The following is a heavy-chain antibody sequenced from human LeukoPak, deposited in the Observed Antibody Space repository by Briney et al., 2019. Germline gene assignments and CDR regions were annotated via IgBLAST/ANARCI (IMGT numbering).Heavy chain of an antibody. Sequence: SETLSLTCTASGGSISSHYWSWIRQPPGKGLEWIGYIYYSGSTNYNPSLKSRVTISVDTSKNQFSLKLSSVTAADTAVYYCARERWQGGERRQYYFDYWGQGTLVTVSS. CDR2: IYYSGST. CDR3: ARERWQGGERRQYYFDY. D-gene: IGHD1-1*01. J-gene: IGHJ4*02. CDR1: GGSISSHY. V-gene: IGHV4-59*11.